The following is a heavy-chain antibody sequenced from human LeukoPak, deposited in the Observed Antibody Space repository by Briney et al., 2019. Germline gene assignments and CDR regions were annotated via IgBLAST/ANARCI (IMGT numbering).Heavy chain of an antibody. J-gene: IGHJ4*02. CDR1: GFTFSAYA. D-gene: IGHD6-19*01. CDR3: ARSYNNGWYNLDS. Sequence: PGGSLRLSCEASGFTFSAYAMTWVRQAPGKGLEWVSSISSSSSYIYYADSVKGRFTISSDNAKNSLYLHMNSLRAEDTAVYYCARSYNNGWYNLDSWGQGTLVTVSS. V-gene: IGHV3-21*01. CDR2: ISSSSSYI.